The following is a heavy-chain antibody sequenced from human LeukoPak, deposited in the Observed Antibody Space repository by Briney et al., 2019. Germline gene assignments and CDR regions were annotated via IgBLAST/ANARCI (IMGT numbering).Heavy chain of an antibody. CDR1: GFSFSSYG. D-gene: IGHD3-10*01. CDR3: AKDWRVPPVRGVSWFDP. CDR2: ISGSGGST. Sequence: GGTLRLSCAASGFSFSSYGMSWVRQAPGKGLEWVSAISGSGGSTYYADSVKGRFTISRDNSKNTLYLQMNSLRAEDTAVYYCAKDWRVPPVRGVSWFDPWGQGTLVTVSS. V-gene: IGHV3-23*01. J-gene: IGHJ5*02.